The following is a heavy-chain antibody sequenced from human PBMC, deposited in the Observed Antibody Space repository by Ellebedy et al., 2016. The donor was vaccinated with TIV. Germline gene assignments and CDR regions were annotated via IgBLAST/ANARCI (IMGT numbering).Heavy chain of an antibody. CDR3: ARVARIFGQGYWFNP. CDR1: GYTFTSYD. V-gene: IGHV1-8*01. CDR2: MNPNSGNT. Sequence: ASVKVSCXASGYTFTSYDINWVRQATGQGLEWMGWMNPNSGNTGYAQKFQGRVTMTRNTSISTAYMELSSLRSEDTAVYYCARVARIFGQGYWFNPWGQGTLVTVSS. D-gene: IGHD3-3*01. J-gene: IGHJ5*02.